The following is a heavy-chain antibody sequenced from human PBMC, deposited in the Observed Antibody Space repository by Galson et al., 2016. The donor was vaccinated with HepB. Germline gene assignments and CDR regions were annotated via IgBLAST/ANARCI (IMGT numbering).Heavy chain of an antibody. CDR2: IYWDDDS. V-gene: IGHV2-5*02. D-gene: IGHD3-10*01. CDR1: GFSLSTSGVG. Sequence: PALVKPTQTLTLTCTFSGFSLSTSGVGVGWIRQPPGQGLEWLGIIYWDDDSRYSSSLKSRLTITKDTSKNQVVLTMTNVGPVDTATYYCAHSRYDVSGSLDYWGQGTLVTVSA. CDR3: AHSRYDVSGSLDY. J-gene: IGHJ4*02.